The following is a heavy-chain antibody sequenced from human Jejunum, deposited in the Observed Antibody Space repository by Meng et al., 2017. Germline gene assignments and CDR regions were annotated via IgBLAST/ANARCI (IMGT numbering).Heavy chain of an antibody. Sequence: SETLSLTCTVSGASISSFFWTWIRQPPGKGLEWIGYISNRGIRNYNPSLERRVTISVDTSKNQLSLKLSFVTAADTAVYFCARGPYYYDTLGYYYGLDYWGQGALVTVSS. D-gene: IGHD3-22*01. CDR2: ISNRGIR. CDR1: GASISSFF. CDR3: ARGPYYYDTLGYYYGLDY. J-gene: IGHJ4*02. V-gene: IGHV4-59*01.